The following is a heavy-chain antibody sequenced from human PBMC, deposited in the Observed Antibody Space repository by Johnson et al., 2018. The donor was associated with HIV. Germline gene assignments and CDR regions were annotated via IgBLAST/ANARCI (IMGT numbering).Heavy chain of an antibody. J-gene: IGHJ3*01. CDR3: ARNRPVSYGYRGAFDF. CDR1: GSTFSDYY. Sequence: QVQLVESGGDLVKAGGSLRLSCAASGSTFSDYYMSWIRQAPGKGLEWVSYISSSGTTIYYADSVKGRFTISRDNAMKSLYLQINSLRAEDTAVYYCARNRPVSYGYRGAFDFWGQGTMVTVSS. CDR2: ISSSGTTI. D-gene: IGHD5-18*01. V-gene: IGHV3-11*04.